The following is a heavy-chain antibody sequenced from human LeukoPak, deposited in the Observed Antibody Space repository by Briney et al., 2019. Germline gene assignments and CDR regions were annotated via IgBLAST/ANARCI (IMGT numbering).Heavy chain of an antibody. CDR1: GGSISSSSYY. Sequence: PSETLSLTCTVSGGSISSSSYYWGWIRQPPGKGLEWIGSIYYSGSTYYNPSLKSRVTISVDTSKNQFSLKLSSVTAADTAVYYCARDNSSSRPNFDYWGQGILVTVSS. J-gene: IGHJ4*02. V-gene: IGHV4-39*07. CDR2: IYYSGST. D-gene: IGHD6-13*01. CDR3: ARDNSSSRPNFDY.